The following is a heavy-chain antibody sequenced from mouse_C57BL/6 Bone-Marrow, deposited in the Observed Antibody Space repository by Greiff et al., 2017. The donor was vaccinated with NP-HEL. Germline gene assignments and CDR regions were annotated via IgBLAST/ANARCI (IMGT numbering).Heavy chain of an antibody. D-gene: IGHD3-2*02. CDR3: ARGGAQATGY. V-gene: IGHV1-59*01. CDR1: GYTFTSYW. Sequence: QVQLKQPGAELVRPGTSVKLSCKASGYTFTSYWMHWVKQRPGQGLEWIGVIDPSDSYTNYNQKFKGKATLTVDTSSSTAYMRLSSLTSEDSAVYYCARGGAQATGYWGQGTTLTVSS. J-gene: IGHJ2*01. CDR2: IDPSDSYT.